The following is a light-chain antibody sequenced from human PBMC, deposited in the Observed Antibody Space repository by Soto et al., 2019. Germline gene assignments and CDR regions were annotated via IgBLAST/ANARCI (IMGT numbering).Light chain of an antibody. Sequence: EIVMTQSPATLSVSPGERATLSCRASQSVSSNLAWYQQKPGQAPRLLIYGASTRDTGIPARFSGSGAGTEFTLTISSLQPEDFAVYYCQQYNNWPPNTFGQGTKLEIK. CDR3: QQYNNWPPNT. CDR1: QSVSSN. V-gene: IGKV3-15*01. CDR2: GAS. J-gene: IGKJ2*01.